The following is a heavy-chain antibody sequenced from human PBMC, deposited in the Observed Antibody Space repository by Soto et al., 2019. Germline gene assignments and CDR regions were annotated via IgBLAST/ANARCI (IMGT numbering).Heavy chain of an antibody. V-gene: IGHV4-39*01. CDR3: ASGRVGNFDS. CDR1: GASIIAQSYS. D-gene: IGHD1-26*01. J-gene: IGHJ4*02. CDR2: VFYTESS. Sequence: SETLCLTCTVSGASIIAQSYSWAFIRQPPGKGLEWLGSVFYTESSFFNPSLQSRLTMSVDTSTNQFFLNLTSVTAADTAVYFCASGRVGNFDSWGQGPLVTVSS.